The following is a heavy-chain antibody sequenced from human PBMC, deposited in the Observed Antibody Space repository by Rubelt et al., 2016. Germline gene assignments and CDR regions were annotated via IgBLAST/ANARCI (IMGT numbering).Heavy chain of an antibody. CDR3: AGHIGGMPF. CDR2: INHSGST. CDR1: GGSFSGYY. V-gene: IGHV4-34*01. Sequence: QVQLQQWGAGLLKPSETLSLTCAVYGGSFSGYYWSWIRQPPGKGLEWIGEINHSGSTNYKPRLKSRVTISVEPSKKQFSLGLSSVTAADTAVYYGAGHIGGMPFWGQGTLVTVSS. D-gene: IGHD4-23*01. J-gene: IGHJ4*02.